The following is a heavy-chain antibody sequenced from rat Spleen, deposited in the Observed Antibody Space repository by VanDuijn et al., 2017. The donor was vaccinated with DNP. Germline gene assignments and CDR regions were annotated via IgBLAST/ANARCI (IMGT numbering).Heavy chain of an antibody. CDR1: GFTFSNYY. D-gene: IGHD1-11*01. Sequence: EVQLVESGGGLVQPGRSLKLSCAASGFTFSNYYMAWVRQAPTKGLEWVASISNTGDNTYYSDSVKGRFSLSRDNAKSTLYLQVNSLRSEDTATYYCATQRVYYFDYWGQGVMVTVSS. CDR2: ISNTGDNT. J-gene: IGHJ2*01. V-gene: IGHV5-25*01. CDR3: ATQRVYYFDY.